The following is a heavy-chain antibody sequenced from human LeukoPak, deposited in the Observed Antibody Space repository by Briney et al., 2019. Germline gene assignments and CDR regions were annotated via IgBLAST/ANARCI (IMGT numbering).Heavy chain of an antibody. V-gene: IGHV3-48*01. J-gene: IGHJ4*02. Sequence: GGSLRLSCAASGFTFSSYSMNWVRQAPGKGLEWVSYISSSSSTIYYADSVKGRFTISRDNAKNSLYLQMSSLRAEDTAVYYCAKDRFYYDSSGSIDYWGQGTLVTVSS. CDR1: GFTFSSYS. CDR2: ISSSSSTI. D-gene: IGHD3-22*01. CDR3: AKDRFYYDSSGSIDY.